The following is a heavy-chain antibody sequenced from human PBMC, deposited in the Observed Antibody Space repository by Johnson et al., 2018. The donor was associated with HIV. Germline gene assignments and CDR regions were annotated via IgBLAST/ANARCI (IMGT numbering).Heavy chain of an antibody. CDR3: ARVAVAGTYAFDI. CDR1: GFTFDDYA. V-gene: IGHV3-9*01. D-gene: IGHD6-19*01. J-gene: IGHJ3*02. CDR2: ISWNSGRI. Sequence: LVESGGGVVRPGGSLRLSCAASGFTFDDYAMDWVRQAPGKGLEWVSGISWNSGRIGYADSVKGRFTISRDNAKNSLYLQMNSLRAGDTAVYYCARVAVAGTYAFDIWGEGTMVTVSS.